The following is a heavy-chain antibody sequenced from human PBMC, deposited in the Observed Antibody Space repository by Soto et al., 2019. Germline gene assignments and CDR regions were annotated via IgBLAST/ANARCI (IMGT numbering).Heavy chain of an antibody. CDR1: GYTFTSYY. CDR2: INPSGGST. Sequence: ASVKVSCKASGYTFTSYYMHWVRQAPGQGLEWMGIINPSGGSTSYAQKFQGRVTMTRDTSTSTVYMELSSLRSEDTAVYYCARDQVTTFSSDYYGMDVWGQGTTVTVSS. D-gene: IGHD4-4*01. V-gene: IGHV1-46*01. CDR3: ARDQVTTFSSDYYGMDV. J-gene: IGHJ6*02.